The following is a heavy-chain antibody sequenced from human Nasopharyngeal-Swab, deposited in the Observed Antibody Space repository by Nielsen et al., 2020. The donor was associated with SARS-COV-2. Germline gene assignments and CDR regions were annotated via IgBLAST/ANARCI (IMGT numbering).Heavy chain of an antibody. Sequence: ASEKVACKASGYTFTRYAMNRERQAPGQGLEWMGWINTNTGNPTYAQGFTGRFVFSLDTSVSTAYLQISSLKAEDTAVYYCARAPSPIAARRGDDAFDIWGQGTMVTVSS. V-gene: IGHV7-4-1*02. J-gene: IGHJ3*02. CDR3: ARAPSPIAARRGDDAFDI. CDR1: GYTFTRYA. D-gene: IGHD6-6*01. CDR2: INTNTGNP.